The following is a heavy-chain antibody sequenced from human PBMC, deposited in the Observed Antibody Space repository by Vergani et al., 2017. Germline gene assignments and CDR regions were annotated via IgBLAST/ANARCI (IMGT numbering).Heavy chain of an antibody. CDR1: GFPFDDYA. Sequence: EVQLVESGGVVVQPGGSLRLSCAASGFPFDDYAMHWVRQAPGKGLEWVALISWDGGSTYYADSVKGRFTISRDNSKNSLYLQMNSLRAEDTALYYCVKDIAASGNYWYFDLWGRGTLVTVSS. CDR3: VKDIAASGNYWYFDL. CDR2: ISWDGGST. V-gene: IGHV3-43D*04. D-gene: IGHD6-13*01. J-gene: IGHJ2*01.